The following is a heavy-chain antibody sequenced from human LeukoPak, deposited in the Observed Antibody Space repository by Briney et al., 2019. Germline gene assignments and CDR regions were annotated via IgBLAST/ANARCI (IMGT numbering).Heavy chain of an antibody. D-gene: IGHD3-9*01. CDR2: ISGRDDST. J-gene: IGHJ4*02. CDR1: GFTVTNYA. CDR3: AKWGDYDILTGYYDPDY. Sequence: GASLRLSCAASGFTVTNYAMYWVRQAPGKGLEWVSAISGRDDSTYYADSVKGRFTISRDTPKNTLFLQMNSLRAEDTAVYYCAKWGDYDILTGYYDPDYWGQGTLVTVSS. V-gene: IGHV3-23*01.